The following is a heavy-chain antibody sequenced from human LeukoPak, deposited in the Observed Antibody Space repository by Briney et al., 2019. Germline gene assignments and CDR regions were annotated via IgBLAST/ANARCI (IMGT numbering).Heavy chain of an antibody. D-gene: IGHD1-26*01. CDR3: AMLVGATMRDFDY. Sequence: GGSLRLSCAASGFTFSSYWMSWVRQAPGKGLEWVANIKQDGSEKYYVDSVKGRFTISRDNAKNSLYLQMNSLRAEDTAVYYCAMLVGATMRDFDYWGQGTLVTVSS. V-gene: IGHV3-7*01. CDR2: IKQDGSEK. CDR1: GFTFSSYW. J-gene: IGHJ4*02.